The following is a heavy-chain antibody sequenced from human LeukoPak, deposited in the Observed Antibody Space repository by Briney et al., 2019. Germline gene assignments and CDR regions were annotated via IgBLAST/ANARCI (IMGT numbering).Heavy chain of an antibody. CDR3: ARRPSTMVRGVEGGDY. J-gene: IGHJ4*02. D-gene: IGHD3-10*01. CDR2: INWNGGST. Sequence: GGSLRLSCVGFGYTFDDHGMSWVRQAPGKGLEWVAGINWNGGSTGYADSVKGRFTISRDNSKNTLYLQMNSLRAEDTAVYYCARRPSTMVRGVEGGDYWGQGTLVTVSS. CDR1: GYTFDDHG. V-gene: IGHV3-20*04.